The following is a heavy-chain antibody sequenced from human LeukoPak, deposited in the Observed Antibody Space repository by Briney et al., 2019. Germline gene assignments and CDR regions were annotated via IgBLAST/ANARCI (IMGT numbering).Heavy chain of an antibody. CDR3: ARDGSGRVPEMSAPDY. CDR1: GLTFSSRDW. V-gene: IGHV3-7*01. CDR2: IKQDGSEK. Sequence: PGGSLRLSCVASGLTFSSRDWMTWVRQAPGKGLEWVANIKQDGSEKYYVDSVKGRFTISRDNAKNSLYLQMNSLRAEDTAVYYCARDGSGRVPEMSAPDYWGQGTLVTVSS. D-gene: IGHD3-10*01. J-gene: IGHJ4*02.